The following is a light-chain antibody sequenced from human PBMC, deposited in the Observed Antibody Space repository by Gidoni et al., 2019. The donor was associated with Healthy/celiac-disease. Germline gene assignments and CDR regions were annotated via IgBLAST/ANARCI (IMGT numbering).Light chain of an antibody. V-gene: IGKV1-9*01. J-gene: IGKJ4*01. Sequence: QLNPAPAFLSASVGARVTITCRASQYICSSLAWYQRKSGEAPKFLIYAAATLQSGVPSRFSGSGSGTEFTLTISSLQAEDFATYYCQQLYISPPTFGGGTKVEIK. CDR3: QQLYISPPT. CDR1: QYICSS. CDR2: AAA.